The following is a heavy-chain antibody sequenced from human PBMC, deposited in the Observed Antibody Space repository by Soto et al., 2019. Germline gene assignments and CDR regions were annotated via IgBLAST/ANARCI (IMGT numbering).Heavy chain of an antibody. D-gene: IGHD2-2*01. CDR2: VYSSGTT. V-gene: IGHV4-4*07. J-gene: IGHJ4*02. CDR3: ARDIGSYAYAEGY. CDR1: GGSINSYW. Sequence: SETLSLTCSVSGGSINSYWWSWIRQPAGKGLEWIGRVYSSGTTDYNPSLNSRATMSVETSKNQFSLKLTSVTAADTAVYYCARDIGSYAYAEGYWGQGILVTV.